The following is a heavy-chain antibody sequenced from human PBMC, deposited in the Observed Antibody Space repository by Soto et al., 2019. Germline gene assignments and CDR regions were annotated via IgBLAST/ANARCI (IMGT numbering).Heavy chain of an antibody. CDR2: ISAYNGNT. Sequence: ASVKVSCKASGYTFTRYGISWVRQAPGQGLEWMGWISAYNGNTNYAQKLQGRVTMTTDTSTSTAYMELRSLRSGDTAVYYCARDSQLELRRAFDIWGQGTMVTVSS. CDR1: GYTFTRYG. CDR3: ARDSQLELRRAFDI. D-gene: IGHD1-7*01. V-gene: IGHV1-18*01. J-gene: IGHJ3*02.